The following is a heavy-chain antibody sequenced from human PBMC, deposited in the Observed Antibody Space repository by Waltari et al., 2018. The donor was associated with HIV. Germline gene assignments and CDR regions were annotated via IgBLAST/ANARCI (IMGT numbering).Heavy chain of an antibody. CDR3: ARTFGVAYGMDV. CDR1: GYSISSGYY. CDR2: MYHSGST. Sequence: QVQLQESGPGLVKPSATLSLTCTVSGYSISSGYYWGWNRQPPGKGLEWIGSMYHSGSTYYNPSLKSRVTISLDTSKNQFSLKLSSVTAADTAVYYCARTFGVAYGMDVWGQGTTVTVSS. D-gene: IGHD3-3*01. V-gene: IGHV4-38-2*02. J-gene: IGHJ6*02.